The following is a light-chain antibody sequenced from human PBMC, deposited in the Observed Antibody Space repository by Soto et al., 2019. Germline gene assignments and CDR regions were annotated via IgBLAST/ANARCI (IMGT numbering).Light chain of an antibody. CDR1: SSNIGAGYD. Sequence: QSVLTQPPSVSGAPGQRVTISCTGSSSNIGAGYDVHWYQQLPVTAPKLLIYGNSNRPSGVPDRFSGSKPGTSASLAITGLQAEDEADYYCQSYDSSLSGWVFGGGTKLTVL. CDR2: GNS. V-gene: IGLV1-40*01. J-gene: IGLJ3*02. CDR3: QSYDSSLSGWV.